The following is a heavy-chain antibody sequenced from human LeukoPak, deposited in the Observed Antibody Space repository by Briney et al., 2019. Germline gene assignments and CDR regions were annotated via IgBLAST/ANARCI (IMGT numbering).Heavy chain of an antibody. Sequence: GGSLRLSCAASGFTFTDYSMNWVRQAPGKGLEWVSSISTSGSYIYYADSLKGRFTISRDNAKNLLYLQMNSLRAVDTAVYYCARDQTDYYDSSSDGYWGQGTLVTVSS. CDR1: GFTFTDYS. V-gene: IGHV3-21*01. J-gene: IGHJ4*02. D-gene: IGHD3-22*01. CDR2: ISTSGSYI. CDR3: ARDQTDYYDSSSDGY.